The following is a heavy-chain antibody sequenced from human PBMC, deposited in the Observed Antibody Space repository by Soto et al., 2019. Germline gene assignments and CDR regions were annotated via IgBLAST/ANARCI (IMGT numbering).Heavy chain of an antibody. V-gene: IGHV1-69*01. J-gene: IGHJ6*02. D-gene: IGHD2-8*02. Sequence: QVQLVQSGAEVRKPGSSAKVSCKAPGGTLSTYAMSWVRQAPGQGLEWMGGIVPVFATPTYAQRFQGRVTITADESTNTAYMVLSSLRSEDTAVYYCARHSGPQFYYYAMDVWGQGTTVTVSS. CDR3: ARHSGPQFYYYAMDV. CDR2: IVPVFATP. CDR1: GGTLSTYA.